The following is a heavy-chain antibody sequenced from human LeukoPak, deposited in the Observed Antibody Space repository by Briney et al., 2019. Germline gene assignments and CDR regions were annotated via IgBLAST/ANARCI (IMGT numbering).Heavy chain of an antibody. CDR3: AKMKGATYHYYYAMDV. V-gene: IGHV3-23*01. Sequence: GGSLRLSCAASGFTFSSYAMSWVRQAPGKGLEWVSTISGSGGSTYYADTVRGRFTVSRDNSKNTLYLQMNSLRAEDTALYYCAKMKGATYHYYYAMDVWGKGTTVAVSS. CDR1: GFTFSSYA. D-gene: IGHD5-24*01. J-gene: IGHJ6*04. CDR2: ISGSGGST.